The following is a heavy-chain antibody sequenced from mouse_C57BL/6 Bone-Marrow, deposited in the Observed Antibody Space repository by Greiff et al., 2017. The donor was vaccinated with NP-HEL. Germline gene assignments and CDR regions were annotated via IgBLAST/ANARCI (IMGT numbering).Heavy chain of an antibody. CDR3: ALWSFAY. Sequence: QVQLQQSGAELARPGASVKLSCKASGYTFTSYGISWVKQRTGQGLEWIGEIYPRSGNTYYNEKFKGKATLTADKSSSPAYMELRSLTSEDSAVYFCALWSFAYWGQGTLVTVSA. CDR2: IYPRSGNT. D-gene: IGHD1-1*02. J-gene: IGHJ3*01. V-gene: IGHV1-81*01. CDR1: GYTFTSYG.